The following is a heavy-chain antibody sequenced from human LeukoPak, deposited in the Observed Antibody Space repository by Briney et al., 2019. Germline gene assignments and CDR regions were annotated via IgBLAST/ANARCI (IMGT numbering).Heavy chain of an antibody. CDR2: IYYSGSA. CDR1: GGSISSDY. Sequence: SETLPLTCTVSGGSISSDYWSWIRQPPGKGLEWIGYIYYSGSANYNPSLKSRVTISVDTSKNQFSLKLSSVTAADTAVYYCARVSYCGGDCYPFDYWGQGTLVTVSS. CDR3: ARVSYCGGDCYPFDY. V-gene: IGHV4-59*01. D-gene: IGHD2-21*02. J-gene: IGHJ4*02.